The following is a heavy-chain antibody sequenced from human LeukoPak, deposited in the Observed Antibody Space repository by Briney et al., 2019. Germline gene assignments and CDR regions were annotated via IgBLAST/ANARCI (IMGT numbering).Heavy chain of an antibody. CDR3: ARARGYDILTGYCIRPYYFDY. CDR1: GGSFSGYY. D-gene: IGHD3-9*01. V-gene: IGHV4-34*01. CDR2: INHSGST. Sequence: PSETLSLTCAVYGGSFSGYYWSWIRQPPGKGLEWIGEINHSGSTNYNPSLKSRVTISVDTSKNQFSLKLSSVTAADTAVYYCARARGYDILTGYCIRPYYFDYWGQGTLVTVSS. J-gene: IGHJ4*02.